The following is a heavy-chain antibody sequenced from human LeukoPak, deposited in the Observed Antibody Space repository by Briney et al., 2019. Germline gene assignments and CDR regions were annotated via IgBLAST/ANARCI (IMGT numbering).Heavy chain of an antibody. CDR2: TIDGGGST. D-gene: IGHD3-16*01. V-gene: IGHV3-64D*06. CDR3: VKTMVTFGGLIRTDAFDI. CDR1: GFTFNNYA. J-gene: IGHJ3*02. Sequence: GGSLRLSCSVSGFTFNNYALHWVREARGKGLEYVSGTIDGGGSTYYADSVRVRFTISIDNSKNTLYLQVSSLRPEDTAVYYCVKTMVTFGGLIRTDAFDIWGQGTMVTVSS.